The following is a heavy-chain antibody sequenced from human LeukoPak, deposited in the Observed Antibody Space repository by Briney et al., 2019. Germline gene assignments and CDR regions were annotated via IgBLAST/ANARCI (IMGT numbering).Heavy chain of an antibody. Sequence: PGGSLRLSCAASGFTFSNYWMHWVRQAPGKGLVGVSRIHKNGINAIYGDSVKGRFTISRDNAKNTVYLQMDSLRAEDTAVYYCARDYRNHIDFWGQGTLVTVSS. CDR3: ARDYRNHIDF. J-gene: IGHJ4*02. CDR2: IHKNGINA. CDR1: GFTFSNYW. D-gene: IGHD1-14*01. V-gene: IGHV3-74*01.